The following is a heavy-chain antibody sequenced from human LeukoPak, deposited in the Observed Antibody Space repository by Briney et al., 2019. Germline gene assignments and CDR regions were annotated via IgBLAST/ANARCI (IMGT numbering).Heavy chain of an antibody. V-gene: IGHV3-23*01. CDR2: ISGSGGST. CDR3: AKDPDYSGYDYYYYYYMDV. J-gene: IGHJ6*03. CDR1: GFTFSSYA. Sequence: PGGSLRLSCAASGFTFSSYAMSWVRQAPGKGLEWVLAISGSGGSTYYADSVKGRFTISRDNSKNTLYLQMNSLRAEDTAVYYCAKDPDYSGYDYYYYYYMDVWGKGTTVTVSS. D-gene: IGHD5-12*01.